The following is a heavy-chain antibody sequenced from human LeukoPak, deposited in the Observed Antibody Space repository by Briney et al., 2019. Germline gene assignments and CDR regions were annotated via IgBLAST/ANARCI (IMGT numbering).Heavy chain of an antibody. Sequence: ASVKVSCKASGYTFTSYAMNWVRQAPGQGLEWMGWINTNTGNPTYAQGFTGRFVFSLDTSVSTAWQISSLKAEDTAVYYCARDLMVMTTVTTLGYWGQGTLVTVSS. CDR1: GYTFTSYA. J-gene: IGHJ4*02. CDR2: INTNTGNP. CDR3: ARDLMVMTTVTTLGY. D-gene: IGHD4-17*01. V-gene: IGHV7-4-1*02.